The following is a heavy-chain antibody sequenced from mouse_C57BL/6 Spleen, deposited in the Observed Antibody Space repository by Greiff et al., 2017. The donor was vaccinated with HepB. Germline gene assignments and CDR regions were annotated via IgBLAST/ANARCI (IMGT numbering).Heavy chain of an antibody. J-gene: IGHJ4*01. CDR1: GYTFTSYT. CDR3: ASDPSMDY. Sequence: QVTLKVSGAELARPGASVKMSCKASGYTFTSYTMHWVKQRPGQGLEWIGYINPSSGYTKYNQKFKDKATLTADKSSSTAYMQLSSLTSEDSAVYYCASDPSMDYWGQGTSVTVSS. V-gene: IGHV1-4*01. CDR2: INPSSGYT.